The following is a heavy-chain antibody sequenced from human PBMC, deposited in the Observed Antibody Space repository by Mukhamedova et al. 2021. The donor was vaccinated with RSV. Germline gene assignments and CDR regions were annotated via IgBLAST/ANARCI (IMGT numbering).Heavy chain of an antibody. CDR1: FA. Sequence: FAMSWVRQAPGKGLEWVSVISGSGGSTFYADSVKGRFTISRDNSKNTVNLQMNSLRVEDTAAYYCAKGDTNNWYDSWGQGTLVT. CDR2: ISGSGGST. J-gene: IGHJ5*01. D-gene: IGHD3-16*01. CDR3: AKGDTNNWYDS. V-gene: IGHV3-23*01.